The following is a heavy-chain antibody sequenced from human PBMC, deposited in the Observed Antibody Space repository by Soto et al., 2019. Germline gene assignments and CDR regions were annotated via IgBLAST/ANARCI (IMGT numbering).Heavy chain of an antibody. Sequence: GGSLRLSCAASGFTFSSYAMSWVRQASGKGLEWVSAISGSGGSTYYADSVKGRFTISRDNSKNTLYLQMNSLRAEDTAVYYCAKEFGYSSSSGGVYGMDVWGQGTTVTVSS. V-gene: IGHV3-23*01. D-gene: IGHD6-6*01. J-gene: IGHJ6*02. CDR1: GFTFSSYA. CDR3: AKEFGYSSSSGGVYGMDV. CDR2: ISGSGGST.